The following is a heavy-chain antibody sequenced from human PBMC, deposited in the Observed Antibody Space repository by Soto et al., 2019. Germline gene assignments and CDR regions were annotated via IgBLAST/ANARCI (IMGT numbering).Heavy chain of an antibody. CDR2: IYYSGIT. D-gene: IGHD5-12*01. Sequence: QVQLQESGPGLVKPSQTLSLTCTVSGGTISSGGYYWSWVRQHPGTGLEWIGYIYYSGITYYSPSLTSRVTISIDMSKNHFSLRLRSVTAADTAFYYCARVSPYEGTVFDIWGRGTMVTVSS. CDR3: ARVSPYEGTVFDI. V-gene: IGHV4-31*03. J-gene: IGHJ3*02. CDR1: GGTISSGGYY.